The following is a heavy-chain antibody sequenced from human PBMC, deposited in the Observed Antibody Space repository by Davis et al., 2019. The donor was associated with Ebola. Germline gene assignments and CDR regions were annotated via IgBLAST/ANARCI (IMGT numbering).Heavy chain of an antibody. Sequence: MPSETLSLTCTVSGGSISSYYWSWIRQPPGKGLEWIGSIYYSGSTYYNPSLKSRVTISVDTSKNQFSLKLSSVTAADTAVYYCARLSGDRILYWWRATDWGQGTLVTVSS. D-gene: IGHD2-8*02. CDR1: GGSISSYY. V-gene: IGHV4-59*05. CDR3: ARLSGDRILYWWRATD. CDR2: IYYSGST. J-gene: IGHJ4*02.